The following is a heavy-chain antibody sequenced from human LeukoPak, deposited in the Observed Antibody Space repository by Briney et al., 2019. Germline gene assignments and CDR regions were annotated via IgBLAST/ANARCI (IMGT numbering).Heavy chain of an antibody. CDR3: AKGIIPGAY. Sequence: QPGRSLRLSCAASGFTFSSYGMHWVRQAPGKGLEWVAVISYDGSNKYCADSVKGRFTISRDNSKNTLYLQMNSLRAEDTAVYYCAKGIIPGAYWGQGTLVTVSS. D-gene: IGHD2-21*01. J-gene: IGHJ4*02. CDR2: ISYDGSNK. CDR1: GFTFSSYG. V-gene: IGHV3-30*18.